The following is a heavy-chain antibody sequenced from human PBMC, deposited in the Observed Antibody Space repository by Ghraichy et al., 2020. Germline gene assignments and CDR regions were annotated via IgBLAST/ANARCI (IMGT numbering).Heavy chain of an antibody. CDR3: AHTNSANY. D-gene: IGHD4-23*01. CDR1: GFTFSSYA. CDR2: ISDSGSGT. Sequence: GESLNISCAASGFTFSSYAMSWVRQAPGKGLEWVSAISDSGSGTYYSDSVRGRFTISRVNSMDTLYLQMKSLRAEDTAVYFCAHTNSANYWGQGTLVTVSS. V-gene: IGHV3-23*01. J-gene: IGHJ4*02.